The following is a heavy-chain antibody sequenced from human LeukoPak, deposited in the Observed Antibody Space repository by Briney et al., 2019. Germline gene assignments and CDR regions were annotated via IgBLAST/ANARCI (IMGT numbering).Heavy chain of an antibody. D-gene: IGHD2-2*01. CDR1: GFTFSSYA. Sequence: GGSLRLSCAASGFTFSSYAMDWVRQAPGTGLEWVAVISYDGSNKYYADSVKGRFTISRDNSKNTLYLQMNSLRAEDTAVYYCARDFRPVVGVGGTFDYWGQGTLVTVSS. J-gene: IGHJ4*02. CDR2: ISYDGSNK. V-gene: IGHV3-30*04. CDR3: ARDFRPVVGVGGTFDY.